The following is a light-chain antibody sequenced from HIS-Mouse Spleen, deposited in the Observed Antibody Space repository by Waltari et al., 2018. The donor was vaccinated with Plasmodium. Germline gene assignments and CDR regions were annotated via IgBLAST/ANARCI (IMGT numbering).Light chain of an antibody. J-gene: IGKJ2*01. CDR2: AAS. Sequence: DITLPQSLSFLSASVADRVTITCRASQGISSYLAWYQQKPGKAPKLLIYAASTLQSGVPSRFSGSGSGTEFTLTISSLQPEDFATYYCQQLNSYPYTFGQRTKLEIK. V-gene: IGKV1-9*01. CDR3: QQLNSYPYT. CDR1: QGISSY.